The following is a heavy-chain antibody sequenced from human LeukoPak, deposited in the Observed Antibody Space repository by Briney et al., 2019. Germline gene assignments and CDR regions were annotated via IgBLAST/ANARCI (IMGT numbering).Heavy chain of an antibody. D-gene: IGHD2-21*02. CDR1: GFTFDDYT. V-gene: IGHV3-43*01. J-gene: IGHJ6*03. CDR2: ISWDGGST. CDR3: AKDISSDLYYYYYMDV. Sequence: PGGSLRLSCAASGFTFDDYTMHWVRQAPGKGLEWVSLISWDGGSTYYADSVKGRFTISRDNSKNSLYLQMNSLRTEDTALYHCAKDISSDLYYYYYMDVWGKGTTVTVSS.